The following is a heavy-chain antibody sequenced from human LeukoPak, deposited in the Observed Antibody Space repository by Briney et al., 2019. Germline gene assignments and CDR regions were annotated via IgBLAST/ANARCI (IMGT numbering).Heavy chain of an antibody. CDR1: GFTFSSYA. J-gene: IGHJ3*02. Sequence: GRSLRLSCAASGFTFSSYAMHWVRQAPGKGLEWVAVISYDGGNKYYADSVKGRFTISRDNSKNTLYLQMNSLRAEDTAVYYCARDGYSSSADAFDIWGQGTMVTVSS. V-gene: IGHV3-30-3*01. D-gene: IGHD6-6*01. CDR2: ISYDGGNK. CDR3: ARDGYSSSADAFDI.